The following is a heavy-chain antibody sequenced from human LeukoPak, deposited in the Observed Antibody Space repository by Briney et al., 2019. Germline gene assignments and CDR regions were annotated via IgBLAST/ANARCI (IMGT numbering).Heavy chain of an antibody. Sequence: GESLKISCKGSGYNFTNHWIGWVRQMPGRGLEWMGIIYPGDSDIRYSPSFQGQVTISVDKSISTAYLQWSSLKASDTAMYYCARQDDDSPIDYWGQGTLVTVSS. J-gene: IGHJ4*02. CDR3: ARQDDDSPIDY. D-gene: IGHD3-16*01. V-gene: IGHV5-51*01. CDR2: IYPGDSDI. CDR1: GYNFTNHW.